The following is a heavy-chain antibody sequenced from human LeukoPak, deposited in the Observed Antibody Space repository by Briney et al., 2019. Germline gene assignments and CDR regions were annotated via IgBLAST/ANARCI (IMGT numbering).Heavy chain of an antibody. V-gene: IGHV4-39*01. CDR1: GGSISSSSYY. J-gene: IGHJ4*02. CDR3: AGLRKWLADY. CDR2: IYYSGST. D-gene: IGHD6-19*01. Sequence: PSETLSLTCTVSGGSISSSSYYWGWIRQPPGKGPEWIGSIYYSGSTYYNPSLKSRVTISVDTSKNQFSLKLSSVTAADTAVYYCAGLRKWLADYWGQGTLVTVSS.